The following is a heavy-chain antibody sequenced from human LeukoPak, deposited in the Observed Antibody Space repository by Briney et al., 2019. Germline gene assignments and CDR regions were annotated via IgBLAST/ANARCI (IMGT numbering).Heavy chain of an antibody. CDR3: AKGRALQDYGDYAIDY. J-gene: IGHJ4*02. CDR2: ISGSGGST. V-gene: IGHV3-23*01. CDR1: GFTFSSYA. Sequence: GGSLRLSCAASGFTFSSYAMSWVRQAPGKGLEWVSAISGSGGSTYYADSVKGRFTISRDNSKNTLYLQMNSLRAEDTAVYYCAKGRALQDYGDYAIDYWGQGTLVTVSS. D-gene: IGHD4-17*01.